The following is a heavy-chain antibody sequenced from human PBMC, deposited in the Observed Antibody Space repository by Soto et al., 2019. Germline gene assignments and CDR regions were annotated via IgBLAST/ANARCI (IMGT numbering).Heavy chain of an antibody. CDR1: GFTFVSYD. CDR3: ARSRGWGAANDY. D-gene: IGHD3-16*01. J-gene: IGHJ4*02. V-gene: IGHV3-48*03. CDR2: ISSSGTTT. Sequence: EVQLAESGGGLVQPGGSLRLSCAASGFTFVSYDLIWVRQAPGKGLEWISYISSSGTTTSYADSVKGRFTISRDNAKNSLYLQMDSLRGDDTAVYYCARSRGWGAANDYWGQGTLVTVSS.